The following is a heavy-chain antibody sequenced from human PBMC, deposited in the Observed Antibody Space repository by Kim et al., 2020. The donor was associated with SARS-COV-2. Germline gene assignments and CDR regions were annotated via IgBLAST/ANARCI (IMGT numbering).Heavy chain of an antibody. CDR2: INSDGSST. CDR1: GFTFSSYW. J-gene: IGHJ6*02. D-gene: IGHD3-10*01. CDR3: ARDVYGSGSYLYYYYYGMDV. V-gene: IGHV3-74*01. Sequence: GGSLRLSCAASGFTFSSYWMHWVRQAPGKGLVWVSRINSDGSSTSYADSVKGLFTISRDNAKNTLYLQMNSLRAEDTAVYYCARDVYGSGSYLYYYYYGMDVWGQGTTVTVSS.